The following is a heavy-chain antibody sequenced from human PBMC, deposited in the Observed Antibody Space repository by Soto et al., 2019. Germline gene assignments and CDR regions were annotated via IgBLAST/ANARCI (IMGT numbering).Heavy chain of an antibody. J-gene: IGHJ4*02. D-gene: IGHD5-12*01. CDR3: ARHTEYSGYEGFDY. V-gene: IGHV4-59*08. CDR1: GGSISSYY. Sequence: QAQLQESGPGLVKPSETLSLTCTVSGGSISSYYWSWIRQPPGKGLEWIGYIYYSGSTNYNPSLKSRVTISVDTSKNQFSLKLSSVTAADTAVYYCARHTEYSGYEGFDYWGQGTLVTVSS. CDR2: IYYSGST.